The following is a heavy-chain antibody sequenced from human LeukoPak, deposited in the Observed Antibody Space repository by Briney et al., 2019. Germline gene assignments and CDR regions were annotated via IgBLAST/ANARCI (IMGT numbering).Heavy chain of an antibody. V-gene: IGHV1-2*06. Sequence: VKVSCKASGYTFTGYYLHWVRQAPGQGLEWLGRINPNTGGTNDAQKFQGRVTMTRDTSINTAYMELSRLRPDDTAVYHCARDRSGYSYGEPLDHWGQGTLVIVSS. J-gene: IGHJ4*02. CDR2: INPNTGGT. CDR3: ARDRSGYSYGEPLDH. CDR1: GYTFTGYY. D-gene: IGHD5-18*01.